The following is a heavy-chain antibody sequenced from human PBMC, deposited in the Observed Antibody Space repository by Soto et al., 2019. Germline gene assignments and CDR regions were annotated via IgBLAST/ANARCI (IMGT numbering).Heavy chain of an antibody. CDR3: ARVKLDYFDY. J-gene: IGHJ4*02. Sequence: SVKVSCKASGGTFSSYAISWVRQAPGQGLEWMGGIIPIFGTTNYAQKFQGRVTITADNSTSTAYMELSSLRSEDTAVYYCARVKLDYFDYWGQGTLVTVSS. CDR1: GGTFSSYA. CDR2: IIPIFGTT. V-gene: IGHV1-69*06.